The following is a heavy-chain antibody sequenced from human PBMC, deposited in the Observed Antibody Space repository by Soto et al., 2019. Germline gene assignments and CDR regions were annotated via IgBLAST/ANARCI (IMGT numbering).Heavy chain of an antibody. Sequence: PGGSLRLSCAASQFTVSTSYMSWVRQAPGKGLEWVSVIYSGGNTYYADSVKGRFTISRDTSKNTLYLQMNSLRAEDTAVYYCANGISLVPAAAGGPDYYYGMDVWGQGTTVTVSS. V-gene: IGHV3-66*01. CDR1: QFTVSTSY. D-gene: IGHD2-2*01. CDR3: ANGISLVPAAAGGPDYYYGMDV. CDR2: IYSGGNT. J-gene: IGHJ6*02.